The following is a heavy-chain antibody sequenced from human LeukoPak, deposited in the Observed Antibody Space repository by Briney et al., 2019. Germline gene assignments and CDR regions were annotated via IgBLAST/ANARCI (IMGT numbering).Heavy chain of an antibody. D-gene: IGHD3-3*01. CDR1: GFTFNIVG. V-gene: IGHV3-33*06. CDR3: AKDTAVQFLEPAF. CDR2: IWVDGSVK. J-gene: IGHJ4*02. Sequence: PGGSLRLSCAASGFTFNIVGMHCVRQAPGQGLEWVAAIWVDGSVKHYSDAVKGRFTISRDNSLNTLYLQMNSLRVEDTATYYCAKDTAVQFLEPAFWGQGTLVTVSS.